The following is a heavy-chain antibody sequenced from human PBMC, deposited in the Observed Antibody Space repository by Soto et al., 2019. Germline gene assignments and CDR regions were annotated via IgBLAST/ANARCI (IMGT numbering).Heavy chain of an antibody. CDR2: IIPIFGTA. J-gene: IGHJ6*02. V-gene: IGHV1-69*06. CDR3: ASKYSSSWPNYYGMDV. D-gene: IGHD6-13*01. Sequence: SVKVSCKASGGSFSSYAISWVRQAPGQGLEWMGGIIPIFGTANYAQKFQGRVTITADKSTSTAYMELSSLRSEDTAVYYCASKYSSSWPNYYGMDVWGQGTTVTVSS. CDR1: GGSFSSYA.